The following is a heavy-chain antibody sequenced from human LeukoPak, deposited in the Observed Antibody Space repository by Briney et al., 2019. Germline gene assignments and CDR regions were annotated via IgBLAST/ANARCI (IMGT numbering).Heavy chain of an antibody. D-gene: IGHD5-24*01. Sequence: GEPLKIPCKGSGYSFTSYWIGWVRQMPGKGLEWMGIIYPGDSDTRYSPSFQGQVTISADKSISTAYLQWSSLKASDTAMYYCARGRRDGYNYDAFDIWGQGTMVTVSS. J-gene: IGHJ3*02. V-gene: IGHV5-51*01. CDR2: IYPGDSDT. CDR1: GYSFTSYW. CDR3: ARGRRDGYNYDAFDI.